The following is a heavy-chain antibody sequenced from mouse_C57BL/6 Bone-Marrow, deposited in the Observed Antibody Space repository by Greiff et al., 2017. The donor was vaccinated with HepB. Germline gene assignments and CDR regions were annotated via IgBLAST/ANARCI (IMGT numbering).Heavy chain of an antibody. Sequence: QVQLQQSGAELMKPGASVKLSCKATGYTFTGYWIEWVKQRPGHGLEWIEEILPGSGSTNYNEKFKGKATFTADTSSNTAYMQLSSLTTEDSAIYYCASRVITTVVATDYYAMDYWGQGTSVTVSS. CDR1: GYTFTGYW. V-gene: IGHV1-9*01. CDR3: ASRVITTVVATDYYAMDY. D-gene: IGHD1-1*01. CDR2: ILPGSGST. J-gene: IGHJ4*01.